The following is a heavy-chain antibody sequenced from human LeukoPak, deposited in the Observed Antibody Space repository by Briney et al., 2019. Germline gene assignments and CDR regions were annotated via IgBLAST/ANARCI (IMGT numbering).Heavy chain of an antibody. Sequence: GGSLRLSCAASGFTFSSYAMHWVHQAPGKGLEWVAVISYDGSNKYYADSVKGRFTISRDNSKNTLYLQMNSLRAEDTAVYYCARDPQADSSGYYWYYYYYGMDVWGQGTTVTVSS. CDR2: ISYDGSNK. CDR3: ARDPQADSSGYYWYYYYYGMDV. J-gene: IGHJ6*02. V-gene: IGHV3-30*04. CDR1: GFTFSSYA. D-gene: IGHD3-22*01.